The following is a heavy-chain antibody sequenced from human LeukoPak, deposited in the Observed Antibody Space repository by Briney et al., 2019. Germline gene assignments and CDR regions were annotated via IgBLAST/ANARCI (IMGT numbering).Heavy chain of an antibody. Sequence: SETLSLTCTVSGYSISSGYYWGWIRQPPGKGLEWIGSIYHSGSTYYNPSLKSRVTISVDTSKNQFSLKLSSVTAADTAVYYCARDRGGYSYGYDAFDIWGQGTMVTASS. CDR1: GYSISSGYY. D-gene: IGHD5-18*01. J-gene: IGHJ3*02. V-gene: IGHV4-38-2*02. CDR2: IYHSGST. CDR3: ARDRGGYSYGYDAFDI.